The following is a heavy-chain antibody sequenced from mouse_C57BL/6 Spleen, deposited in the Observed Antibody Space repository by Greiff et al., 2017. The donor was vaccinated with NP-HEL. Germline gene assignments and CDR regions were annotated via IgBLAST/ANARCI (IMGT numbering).Heavy chain of an antibody. CDR1: GFTFSSYG. CDR3: ARHEDYDGGFAY. Sequence: VQLKESGGDLVKPGGSLKLSCAASGFTFSSYGMSWVRQTPDKRLEWVATISSGGSYTYYPDSVKGRFTISRDNAKNTLYLQMSSLKSEDTAMYYCARHEDYDGGFAYWGQGTLVTVSA. CDR2: ISSGGSYT. D-gene: IGHD2-4*01. J-gene: IGHJ3*01. V-gene: IGHV5-6*01.